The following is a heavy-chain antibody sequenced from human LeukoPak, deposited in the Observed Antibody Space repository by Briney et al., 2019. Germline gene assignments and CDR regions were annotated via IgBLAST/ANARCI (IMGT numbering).Heavy chain of an antibody. D-gene: IGHD6-13*01. J-gene: IGHJ4*02. V-gene: IGHV3-64*01. CDR1: GFTFRSYA. Sequence: GGSLRLSCVASGFTFRSYAMHWVRQAPGKGLEYVSAITSDGDTTYYANSVKGRFTISRGNSKNTLYLQMGSLRAEDMAVYYCARDEAGYSSYWGQGTLVTVSS. CDR3: ARDEAGYSSY. CDR2: ITSDGDTT.